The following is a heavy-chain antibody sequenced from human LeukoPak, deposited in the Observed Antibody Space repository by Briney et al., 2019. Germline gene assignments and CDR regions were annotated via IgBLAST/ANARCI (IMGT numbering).Heavy chain of an antibody. J-gene: IGHJ4*02. CDR2: ITRSSGTI. V-gene: IGHV3-48*01. CDR3: ARDASIFGVLSEVDY. CDR1: GFTFSSYA. Sequence: GGSLRLSCAASGFTFSSYAMTWVRQAPGKGLEWVSYITRSSGTIHYADSVKGRFTISRDNAKNSLSLQMNSLRADDTAVYFCARDASIFGVLSEVDYWGQGTLVTVSS. D-gene: IGHD3-3*01.